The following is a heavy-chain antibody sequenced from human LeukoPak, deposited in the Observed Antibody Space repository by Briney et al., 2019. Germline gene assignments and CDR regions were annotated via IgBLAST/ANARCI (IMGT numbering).Heavy chain of an antibody. V-gene: IGHV3-23*01. Sequence: GGSLRLSCAASGFTFDNYCMNWVRQAPGKGLEWVSGISGGGGRTFYADSVKGRFTISRDNSKNTLYLQMKSLGAEDTAIYYCAKEQWLAQSAYFDYWGQGTLVTVSS. CDR2: ISGGGGRT. D-gene: IGHD6-19*01. J-gene: IGHJ4*02. CDR1: GFTFDNYC. CDR3: AKEQWLAQSAYFDY.